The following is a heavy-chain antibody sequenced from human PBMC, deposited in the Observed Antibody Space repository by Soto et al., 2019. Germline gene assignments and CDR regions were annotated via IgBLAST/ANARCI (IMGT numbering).Heavy chain of an antibody. CDR3: ARSLEAYQLDY. V-gene: IGHV3-13*01. Sequence: ESGGGLVQPGGSLRLSCAASGFTFSSYDMHWVRQATGKGLEWVSAIGTAGDTYYPGSVKGRFTISRENAKNSLYLQMNSLRAGDTAVYYCARSLEAYQLDYWGQGTLVTVSS. CDR2: IGTAGDT. CDR1: GFTFSSYD. J-gene: IGHJ4*02.